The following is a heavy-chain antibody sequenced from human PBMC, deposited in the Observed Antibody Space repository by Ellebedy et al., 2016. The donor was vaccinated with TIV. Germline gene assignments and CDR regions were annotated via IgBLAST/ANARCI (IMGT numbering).Heavy chain of an antibody. J-gene: IGHJ4*02. V-gene: IGHV1-2*02. Sequence: ASVKVSXKASGYTFTDYYVHWVRQAPRQGLEWMGWINPNSGGTSYSQRFQGRVTMSRDTSITTVYMDLSRLRSDDTAVYYCARGVRIVVEPADYWGQGTLVTVSS. D-gene: IGHD2-2*01. CDR2: INPNSGGT. CDR1: GYTFTDYY. CDR3: ARGVRIVVEPADY.